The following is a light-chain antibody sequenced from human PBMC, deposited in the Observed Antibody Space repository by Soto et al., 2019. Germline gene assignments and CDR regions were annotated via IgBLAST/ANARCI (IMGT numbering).Light chain of an antibody. V-gene: IGLV2-14*01. J-gene: IGLJ1*01. CDR1: SSDVGGYDY. CDR3: SSYSISTAYL. Sequence: QSALTQPASVSGSPGQSITISFTGTSSDVGGYDYVSWYQLHPGKAPKLMVFEVNNRPSGVSYRFSGSKSGNTASLTISVLQAEDEAYYFCSSYSISTAYLFGTGTKLTVL. CDR2: EVN.